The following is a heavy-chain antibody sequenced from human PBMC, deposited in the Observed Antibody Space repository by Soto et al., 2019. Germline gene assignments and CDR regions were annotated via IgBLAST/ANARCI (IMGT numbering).Heavy chain of an antibody. Sequence: QIHLVQSGPEVKKPGASVKVSCKASGYKFTSYGITRVRQAPGQGLEWMGWISGYNGDTKFGQKVQGRVTLTTDTSTSTAYMELRSLRSDDTAVYYCARDQWMVPRGGYDWGQGTLVTVSS. D-gene: IGHD6-19*01. CDR3: ARDQWMVPRGGYD. V-gene: IGHV1-18*01. CDR2: ISGYNGDT. CDR1: GYKFTSYG. J-gene: IGHJ4*02.